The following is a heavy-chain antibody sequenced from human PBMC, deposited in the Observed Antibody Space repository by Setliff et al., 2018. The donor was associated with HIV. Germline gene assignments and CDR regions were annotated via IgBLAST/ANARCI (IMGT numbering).Heavy chain of an antibody. CDR1: GGSIITSDDY. CDR2: VYYTGTS. CDR3: ARGESTTWDLAEYFQH. Sequence: PSETLSLTCIVSGGSIITSDDYWGWIRQPPGKGLEWIGYVYYTGTSYFNPSLKSRITISVDTSKNHFSLKLGFVTAADTAVYYCARGESTTWDLAEYFQHWGHGTLVTVSS. J-gene: IGHJ1*01. D-gene: IGHD2-2*01. V-gene: IGHV4-31*03.